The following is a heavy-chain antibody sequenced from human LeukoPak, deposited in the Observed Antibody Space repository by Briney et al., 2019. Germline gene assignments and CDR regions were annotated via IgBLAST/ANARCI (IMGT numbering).Heavy chain of an antibody. Sequence: SETLSLTCTVSGGSISSYYWSWIRQPPGKGLEWIGYIYTSGSTNYNPSLKSRVTISVDTSKIQFSLKLSSVTAADTAVYYCARLNPGYYGSGSYPFFDYWGQGTLVTVSS. CDR3: ARLNPGYYGSGSYPFFDY. CDR1: GGSISSYY. J-gene: IGHJ4*02. CDR2: IYTSGST. V-gene: IGHV4-4*09. D-gene: IGHD3-10*01.